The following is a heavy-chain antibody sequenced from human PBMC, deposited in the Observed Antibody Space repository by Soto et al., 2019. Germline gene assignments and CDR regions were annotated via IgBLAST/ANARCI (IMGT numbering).Heavy chain of an antibody. CDR3: AKDLTRQLAYWLDP. Sequence: PGGSLRLSCAGSGFTFGDSYMSWIRQAPGKGLEWLSYISPGSRYPAYADSVKGRFTISRDNAKRSLYLQMMSLTAEDTALYYCAKDLTRQLAYWLDPWGQGTQVTVSS. CDR2: ISPGSRYP. V-gene: IGHV3-11*05. CDR1: GFTFGDSY. D-gene: IGHD6-6*01. J-gene: IGHJ5*02.